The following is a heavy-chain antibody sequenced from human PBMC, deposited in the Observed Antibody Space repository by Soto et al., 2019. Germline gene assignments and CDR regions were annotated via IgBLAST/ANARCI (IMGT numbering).Heavy chain of an antibody. D-gene: IGHD6-13*01. Sequence: QVQLVQSGAEVKKPGASVKVSCKASGYTFTSYYMHWVRQAPGQGLEWMGIINPSGGSTSYAQKFQGRVTMTRDTSTSTVYMELSSLRSEDTAVYYCARDLGCSSSIPQNPDYWGQGTLVTVSS. CDR2: INPSGGST. V-gene: IGHV1-46*03. J-gene: IGHJ4*02. CDR1: GYTFTSYY. CDR3: ARDLGCSSSIPQNPDY.